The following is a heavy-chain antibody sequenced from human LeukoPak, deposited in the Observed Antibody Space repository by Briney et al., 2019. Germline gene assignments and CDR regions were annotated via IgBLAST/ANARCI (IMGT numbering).Heavy chain of an antibody. CDR2: INQDGSEK. V-gene: IGHV3-7*03. D-gene: IGHD3-22*01. Sequence: GGSLRLSCAASGFTFSSYWMSWVRQAPGKGLEWVANINQDGSEKYYVDSVKGRFTISRDNGKNSLYLQMNSLRAEDMALYYCAKDQGDYYYDSSGYSLAFDYWGQGTLVTVSS. J-gene: IGHJ4*02. CDR3: AKDQGDYYYDSSGYSLAFDY. CDR1: GFTFSSYW.